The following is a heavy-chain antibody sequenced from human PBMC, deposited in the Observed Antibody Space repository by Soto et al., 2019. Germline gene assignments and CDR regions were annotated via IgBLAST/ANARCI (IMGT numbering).Heavy chain of an antibody. Sequence: KESGPTLVKPTQTLTLTCTFSGFSLSTSGVGVGWIRQPPGKALEWLALIYWDDDKRYSPSLKSRLTITKDTSKNQVVLTMTNMDPVDTATYYCAHTPDYDILTGPPTSMADYWGQGTLVTVSS. CDR2: IYWDDDK. CDR1: GFSLSTSGVG. D-gene: IGHD3-9*01. CDR3: AHTPDYDILTGPPTSMADY. J-gene: IGHJ4*02. V-gene: IGHV2-5*02.